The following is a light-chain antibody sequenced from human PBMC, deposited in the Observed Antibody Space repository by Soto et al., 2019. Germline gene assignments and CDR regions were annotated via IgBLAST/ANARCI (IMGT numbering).Light chain of an antibody. V-gene: IGKV3-11*01. CDR3: QQRSNWPLT. Sequence: DIVLTQSPATLSLSPGERATLSCRASQSVSSSLAWYQQKPGQTPRLLIYDASNRATGIPARFNGSGSGNDFTLTVSSLEPEDFAVYYCQQRSNWPLTFGGGTKVEIK. CDR2: DAS. CDR1: QSVSSS. J-gene: IGKJ4*01.